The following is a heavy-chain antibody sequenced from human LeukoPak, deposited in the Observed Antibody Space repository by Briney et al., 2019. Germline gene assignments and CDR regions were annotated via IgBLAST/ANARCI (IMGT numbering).Heavy chain of an antibody. V-gene: IGHV1-46*01. CDR2: INPGGDNT. J-gene: IGHJ3*02. Sequence: ATVKVSCKASGYTFTNYYIHWVRQAPGQGLEWMGLINPGGDNTDYAQNFQGRVTMTRDTSTSTVYMGLSSLRSEDTAVYYCARIRDGYNDAYDIWGQGTMVTVSS. CDR3: ARIRDGYNDAYDI. CDR1: GYTFTNYY. D-gene: IGHD5-24*01.